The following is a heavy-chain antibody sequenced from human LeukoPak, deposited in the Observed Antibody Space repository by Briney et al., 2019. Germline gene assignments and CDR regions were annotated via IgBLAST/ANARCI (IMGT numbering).Heavy chain of an antibody. Sequence: GGSLRLSCAASGFTFSSYWMSWVRQAPGKGLEWVANIKQDGSEKYYVDSVKGRFTISRDNAKNSLYLQMNSLRAEDTAVYYCARVERSSSWYRYYYGMTSGAKGPRSPSP. CDR2: IKQDGSEK. J-gene: IGHJ6*02. CDR1: GFTFSSYW. V-gene: IGHV3-7*01. CDR3: ARVERSSSWYRYYYGMTS. D-gene: IGHD6-13*01.